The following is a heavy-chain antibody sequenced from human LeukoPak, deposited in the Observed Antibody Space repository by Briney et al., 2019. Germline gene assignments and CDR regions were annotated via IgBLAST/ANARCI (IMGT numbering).Heavy chain of an antibody. D-gene: IGHD3-10*01. CDR1: GFPFSAYA. V-gene: IGHV3-30*04. CDR3: ARTWWASSGKYMDV. Sequence: GSLRLFCEASGFPFSAYAMHWVRQAPGKGLEWVALISFDENKEYYADSVKGRFTISRDNSKNTVYLQMNSLGAEDTAVYYCARTWWASSGKYMDVWAKGPRSPSP. CDR2: ISFDENKE. J-gene: IGHJ6*03.